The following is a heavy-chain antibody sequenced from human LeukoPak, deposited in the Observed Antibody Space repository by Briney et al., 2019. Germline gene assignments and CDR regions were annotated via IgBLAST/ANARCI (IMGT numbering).Heavy chain of an antibody. CDR2: IYYSGST. V-gene: IGHV4-39*01. J-gene: IGHJ4*02. CDR1: GGSISSSSYY. Sequence: SETLSLTCTVSGGSISSSSYYWGWIRQPPGKGLEWIGSIYYSGSTYYNPSLKSRVTISVDTSKNQFSLKLSSVTAADTAVYYCARQKYSSGWYVDSWGQGTLVTVSS. D-gene: IGHD6-19*01. CDR3: ARQKYSSGWYVDS.